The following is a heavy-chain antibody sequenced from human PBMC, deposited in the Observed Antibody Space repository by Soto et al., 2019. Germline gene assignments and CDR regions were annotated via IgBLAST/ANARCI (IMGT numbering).Heavy chain of an antibody. V-gene: IGHV3-7*01. J-gene: IGHJ4*02. CDR3: ARDGTPYDFWSGYLGPIDY. D-gene: IGHD3-3*01. Sequence: GGSLRLSCAASGFTFSSYWMSWVRQAPGKGLEWVANIKQAGSEKYYVDSVKGRFTISRDNAKNSLYLQMNSLRAEDTAVYYCARDGTPYDFWSGYLGPIDYWGQGTLVTVSS. CDR2: IKQAGSEK. CDR1: GFTFSSYW.